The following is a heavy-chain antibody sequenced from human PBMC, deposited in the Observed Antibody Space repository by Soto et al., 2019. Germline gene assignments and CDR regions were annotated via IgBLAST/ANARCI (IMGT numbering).Heavy chain of an antibody. CDR2: IIPIFGTA. CDR1: GGTFSSYA. J-gene: IGHJ4*02. D-gene: IGHD3-10*01. CDR3: ARGRSVGVISIPGYYFDY. Sequence: GASVKVSCKASGGTFSSYAISWVRQAPGQGLEWMGGIIPIFGTANYAQKFQGRVTITADESTSTAYMELSSLRSEDTAVYYCARGRSVGVISIPGYYFDYWGQGTLVTVSS. V-gene: IGHV1-69*13.